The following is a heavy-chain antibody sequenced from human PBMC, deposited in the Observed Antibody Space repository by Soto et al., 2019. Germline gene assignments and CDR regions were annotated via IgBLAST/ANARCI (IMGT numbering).Heavy chain of an antibody. D-gene: IGHD1-26*01. CDR2: ISYDGSNK. J-gene: IGHJ4*02. V-gene: IGHV3-30*18. CDR1: GFTFSSYG. CDR3: ANKWESLDY. Sequence: QVQLVESGGGVVQPGRSLRLSCAASGFTFSSYGMHWVRQAPGKGLEWVAVISYDGSNKYYADSVKGRLTISRDNSKNTLYLQMNSLRAEDTAVYYCANKWESLDYWGQGTLVTVSS.